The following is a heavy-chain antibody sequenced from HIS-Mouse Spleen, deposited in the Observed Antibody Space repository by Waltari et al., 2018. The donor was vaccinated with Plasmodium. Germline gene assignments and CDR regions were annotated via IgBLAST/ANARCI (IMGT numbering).Heavy chain of an antibody. D-gene: IGHD2-15*01. Sequence: QVQLVESGGGVVQPGRSLRLSCAASGFTFSSYAMRWVRQAPGKGVEWVGVISYDGSNKYYADSVKGRFTISRDNSKNTLYLQMNSLRAEDTAVYYCAREGGYCSGGSCYSGQGFDIWGQGTMVTVSS. V-gene: IGHV3-30-3*01. CDR3: AREGGYCSGGSCYSGQGFDI. CDR1: GFTFSSYA. CDR2: ISYDGSNK. J-gene: IGHJ3*02.